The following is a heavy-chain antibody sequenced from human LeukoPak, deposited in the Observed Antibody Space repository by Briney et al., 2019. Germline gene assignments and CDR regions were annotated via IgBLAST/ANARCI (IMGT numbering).Heavy chain of an antibody. J-gene: IGHJ4*02. CDR3: ARGGDYGDYQRTYYFDY. V-gene: IGHV3-48*03. CDR1: GFTFSSYE. D-gene: IGHD4-17*01. CDR2: ISRSGSTI. Sequence: GGSLRLSCAASGFTFSSYEMNWVRQAPGKGLEWVSYISRSGSTIYYADSVKGRFTISRDNAKNSLYLQMNSLRAEDTAVYYCARGGDYGDYQRTYYFDYWGQGTLVTVSS.